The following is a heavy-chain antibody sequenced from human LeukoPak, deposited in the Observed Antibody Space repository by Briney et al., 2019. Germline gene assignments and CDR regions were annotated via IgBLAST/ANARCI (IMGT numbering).Heavy chain of an antibody. J-gene: IGHJ3*01. V-gene: IGHV1-2*07. Sequence: ASVKVSCKASGYTFTVYYIHWVRQAAGHGLEWVGWINPNTGTTNYAPRFQGRVTMTTDTSVTTAYVELKRLTPDDTAVYYCAKPLGGDRAAIGTSDAFQFWGQGTIITVSS. CDR3: AKPLGGDRAAIGTSDAFQF. CDR2: INPNTGTT. D-gene: IGHD3-16*01. CDR1: GYTFTVYY.